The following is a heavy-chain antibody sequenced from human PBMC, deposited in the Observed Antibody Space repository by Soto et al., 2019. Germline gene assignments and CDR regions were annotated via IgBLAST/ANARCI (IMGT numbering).Heavy chain of an antibody. Sequence: PSETLSLTCAVYGGSFSGYYWSWIRRPPGKGLEWIGEINHSGSTNYNPSLKSRVTISVDTSKNQFSLKLSSVTAADTAVYYCARGLRRGSSWYTPYYYYGMDVWGQGTTVTVSS. J-gene: IGHJ6*02. CDR3: ARGLRRGSSWYTPYYYYGMDV. D-gene: IGHD6-13*01. CDR1: GGSFSGYY. V-gene: IGHV4-34*01. CDR2: INHSGST.